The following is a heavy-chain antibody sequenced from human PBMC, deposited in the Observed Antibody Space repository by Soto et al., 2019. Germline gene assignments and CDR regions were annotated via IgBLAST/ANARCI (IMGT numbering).Heavy chain of an antibody. V-gene: IGHV1-8*01. CDR3: ARQYYDFWSGYRKTRNWFDP. CDR2: MNPNSGNT. CDR1: GYTFTSYD. Sequence: QVQLVQSGAEVKKPGASVKVSCKASGYTFTSYDINWVRQATGQGLEWMGWMNPNSGNTGYAQKFQGRVTMRRNTSMSTAYMELSSLRSDDTAVYYCARQYYDFWSGYRKTRNWFDPWGQGTLVTVSS. J-gene: IGHJ5*02. D-gene: IGHD3-3*01.